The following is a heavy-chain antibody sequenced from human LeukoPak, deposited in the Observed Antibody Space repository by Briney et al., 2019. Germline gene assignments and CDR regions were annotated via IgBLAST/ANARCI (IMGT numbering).Heavy chain of an antibody. Sequence: SETLSLTCTVSGVSISSHYWSWIRQFPGKGLEWIGSINYSGSTSYNPSLKSRVTLSVHTSKNQFSLRLSAVAAADTAVYYCARDQSGAYIFDYWGQGTLVSAYS. CDR1: GVSISSHY. J-gene: IGHJ4*02. V-gene: IGHV4-59*11. CDR2: INYSGST. CDR3: ARDQSGAYIFDY. D-gene: IGHD1-26*01.